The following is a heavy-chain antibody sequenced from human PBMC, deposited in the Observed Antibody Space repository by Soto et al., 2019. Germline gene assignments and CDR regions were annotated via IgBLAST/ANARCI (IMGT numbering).Heavy chain of an antibody. CDR3: ATLRDCSSTRCYYNWFDP. Sequence: GGSLRLSCAASGFTFSSYSMNWVRQAPGKGLEWVSSISSSSSYIYYADSVKGRFTISRDNAKNSLYLQMNSLRAEDTAVYYCATLRDCSSTRCYYNWFDPWGQGTLVTVSS. D-gene: IGHD2-2*01. J-gene: IGHJ5*02. CDR2: ISSSSSYI. CDR1: GFTFSSYS. V-gene: IGHV3-21*01.